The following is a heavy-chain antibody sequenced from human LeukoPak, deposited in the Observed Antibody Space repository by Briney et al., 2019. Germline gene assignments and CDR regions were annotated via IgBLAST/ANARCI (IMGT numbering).Heavy chain of an antibody. J-gene: IGHJ4*02. CDR3: ARRYCTTTNCYALDD. CDR2: ITSTSSYI. CDR1: GFTFSTYA. V-gene: IGHV3-21*01. D-gene: IGHD2-2*01. Sequence: GGSLRLSCAASGFTFSTYAMNWVRQAPGKGLEWVSSITSTSSYIYYADSVKGRFIISRDNSKNSLYLQMNSLTGEDTAVYYCARRYCTTTNCYALDDWGQGTLVTVSS.